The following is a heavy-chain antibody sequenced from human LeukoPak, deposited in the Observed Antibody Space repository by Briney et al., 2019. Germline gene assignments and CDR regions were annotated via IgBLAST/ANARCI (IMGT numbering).Heavy chain of an antibody. J-gene: IGHJ5*02. CDR1: GFTVSDFW. CDR3: VKRWFDP. V-gene: IGHV3-15*01. CDR2: IRTKSEGATT. Sequence: PGGSQSLSCAASGFTVSDFWMIWVRQAPGGGLEWVGHIRTKSEGATTQYAATVKGRFTVSRDDSKNTVYLQMDSLQSDDTAVYYCVKRWFDPWGQGALVTVSS.